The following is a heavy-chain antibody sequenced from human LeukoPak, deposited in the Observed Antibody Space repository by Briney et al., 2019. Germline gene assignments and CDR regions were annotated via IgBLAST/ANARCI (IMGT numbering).Heavy chain of an antibody. CDR1: GFTVSRNY. D-gene: IGHD3-16*02. CDR2: IYSGGST. CDR3: ARGAGEVNVWGSFRLGGFDY. V-gene: IGHV3-53*01. J-gene: IGHJ4*02. Sequence: PGGSLSLSCAASGFTVSRNYMTWVRQAPGKGLKWVSVIYSGGSTYYADSVKGRFTISRDNSKNTLYLQMNSLRAEDTAVYYCARGAGEVNVWGSFRLGGFDYWGQGTLVTVSS.